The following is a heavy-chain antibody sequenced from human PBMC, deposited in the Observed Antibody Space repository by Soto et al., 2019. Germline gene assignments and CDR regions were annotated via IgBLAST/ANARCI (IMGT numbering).Heavy chain of an antibody. CDR2: IIPIFGTA. CDR3: ARDASIMITFGGVIVIEPTNRYYYYGMDV. D-gene: IGHD3-16*02. Sequence: QVQLVQSGAEVKKPGSSVKVSCKASGGTFSSYAISWVRQAPGQGLEWMGGIIPIFGTANYAQKFQGRVTITADESTSTAYMELSSLRSEDTAVYYCARDASIMITFGGVIVIEPTNRYYYYGMDVWGQGTTVTVSS. J-gene: IGHJ6*02. CDR1: GGTFSSYA. V-gene: IGHV1-69*12.